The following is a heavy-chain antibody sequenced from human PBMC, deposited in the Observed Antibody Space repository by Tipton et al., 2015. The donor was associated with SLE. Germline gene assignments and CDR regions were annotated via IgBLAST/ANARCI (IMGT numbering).Heavy chain of an antibody. CDR2: IYYSGST. CDR3: ARHSEGWTANFDY. V-gene: IGHV4-59*08. D-gene: IGHD1-26*01. Sequence: TLSLTCTVSGGSISSHYWSWIRQPPGKGLEWIGYIYYSGSTYYNPSLKSRVTISVDTSKNQFSLKLSSVTAADTAVYYCARHSEGWTANFDYWGQGTLVTVSS. J-gene: IGHJ4*02. CDR1: GGSISSHY.